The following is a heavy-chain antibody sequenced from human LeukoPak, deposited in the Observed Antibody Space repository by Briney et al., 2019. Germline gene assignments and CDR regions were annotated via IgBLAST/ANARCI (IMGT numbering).Heavy chain of an antibody. CDR2: IKSSGKTT. Sequence: KAGGSLRLSCAASGFSFSDYSMSWIRQAPGQGLEWISYIKSSGKTTSYADSVKGRFTISRDNAKNSLYLQMNSLRAEDTAVYYCARDPEYYYDSSGYFDYWGQGTLVTVSS. CDR1: GFSFSDYS. V-gene: IGHV3-11*04. CDR3: ARDPEYYYDSSGYFDY. J-gene: IGHJ4*02. D-gene: IGHD3-22*01.